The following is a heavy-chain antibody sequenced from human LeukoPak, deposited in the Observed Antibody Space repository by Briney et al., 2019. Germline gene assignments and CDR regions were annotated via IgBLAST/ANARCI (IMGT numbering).Heavy chain of an antibody. Sequence: ASVKVSCTASGYTFTGYYMHWVRQAPGQGLEWMGWINPNSGGTNYAQKFQGRVTMTRDTSISTAYMELSRLRSDDTAVYYCARVKNIAAADGIDYWGRGTLVTVSS. CDR2: INPNSGGT. V-gene: IGHV1-2*02. CDR3: ARVKNIAAADGIDY. CDR1: GYTFTGYY. J-gene: IGHJ4*02. D-gene: IGHD6-13*01.